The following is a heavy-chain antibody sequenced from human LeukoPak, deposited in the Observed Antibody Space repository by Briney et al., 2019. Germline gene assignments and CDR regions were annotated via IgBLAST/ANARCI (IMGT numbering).Heavy chain of an antibody. CDR2: IHYSGST. J-gene: IGHJ4*02. D-gene: IGHD6-19*01. Sequence: SETLSLTCTVPGGSISSSSYYWGWIRQPPGKGLEWVGSIHYSGSTYYNPSLKSRLTISVDTSKNQLSLKLNSVTAADTGVYYCARHAGLAVAATGFDYWGQGTLVTVSS. V-gene: IGHV4-39*01. CDR3: ARHAGLAVAATGFDY. CDR1: GGSISSSSYY.